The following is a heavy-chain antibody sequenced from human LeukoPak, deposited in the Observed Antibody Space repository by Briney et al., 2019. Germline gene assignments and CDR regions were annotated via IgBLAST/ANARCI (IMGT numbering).Heavy chain of an antibody. CDR2: ISGSGDST. D-gene: IGHD3-22*01. J-gene: IGHJ4*02. Sequence: GGSLRLSCAASGFTFSSYAMSWVRQAPGKGLEWVSAISGSGDSTYYADSVKGRFTISRDNSKNTLYLQMNSLRAEDTAVYYCAKGYYYDSSGYYTPHNFDYWGQGTLVTVSS. V-gene: IGHV3-23*01. CDR3: AKGYYYDSSGYYTPHNFDY. CDR1: GFTFSSYA.